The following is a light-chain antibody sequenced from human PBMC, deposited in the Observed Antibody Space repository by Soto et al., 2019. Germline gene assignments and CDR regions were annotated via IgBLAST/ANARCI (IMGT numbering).Light chain of an antibody. V-gene: IGLV4-60*02. J-gene: IGLJ3*02. CDR1: SGHSSYI. CDR3: ETWDSNIHWV. Sequence: HLVLTQSSSASASLGSSVNLTCTLSSGHSSYIIAWHQQQPGKAPRYLMKLEGSGSYNKGSGVPDRFSGSSSGADRYLIISNLQFEDEADYYCETWDSNIHWVFGGGTKLTVL. CDR2: LEGSGSY.